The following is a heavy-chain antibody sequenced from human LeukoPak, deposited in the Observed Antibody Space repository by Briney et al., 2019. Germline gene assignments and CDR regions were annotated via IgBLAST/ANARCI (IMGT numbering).Heavy chain of an antibody. Sequence: PGRSLRLSCAASGFTFDNYAMHWVRQAPGKGLEWVSGISWSGGSIGYADSAKGRFTFSRDNAKNSLYLQMNSLRAEDTAFYYCAKDMRLAVAGSPGYWGQGTLVTVSS. J-gene: IGHJ4*02. V-gene: IGHV3-9*01. D-gene: IGHD6-19*01. CDR3: AKDMRLAVAGSPGY. CDR1: GFTFDNYA. CDR2: ISWSGGSI.